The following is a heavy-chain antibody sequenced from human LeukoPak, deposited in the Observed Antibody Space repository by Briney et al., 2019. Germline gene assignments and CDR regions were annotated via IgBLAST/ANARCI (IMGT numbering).Heavy chain of an antibody. J-gene: IGHJ5*02. V-gene: IGHV1-69*06. D-gene: IGHD1-26*01. Sequence: AAVKVSCKASGGTFSSYAISWVRQAPEQGLEWMGGIIPIFGTANYAQKFQGRVTITADKSTSTDYMELSSLRSEDTAIYYCARANSVGDNAWWLDPWGQGTLVTVSS. CDR2: IIPIFGTA. CDR3: ARANSVGDNAWWLDP. CDR1: GGTFSSYA.